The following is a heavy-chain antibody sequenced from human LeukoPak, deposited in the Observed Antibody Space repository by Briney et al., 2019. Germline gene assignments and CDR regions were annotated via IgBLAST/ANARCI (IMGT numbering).Heavy chain of an antibody. Sequence: PGGSLRLSCAASGFTFSSYAMHWVRQAPGKGLEWVAVISYDGSNKYYADSVKGRFTISRDNSKNTLYLQMNSLRAEDTAVYYCAKLPVDIVATMRRNFDYWGQGTLVTVSS. V-gene: IGHV3-30*04. D-gene: IGHD5-12*01. CDR3: AKLPVDIVATMRRNFDY. CDR2: ISYDGSNK. J-gene: IGHJ4*02. CDR1: GFTFSSYA.